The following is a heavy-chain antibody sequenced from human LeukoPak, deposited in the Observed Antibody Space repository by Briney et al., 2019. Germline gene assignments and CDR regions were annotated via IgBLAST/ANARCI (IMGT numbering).Heavy chain of an antibody. D-gene: IGHD3-22*01. CDR2: ISSSSSSI. J-gene: IGHJ4*02. V-gene: IGHV3-21*01. CDR1: GFTFSSYS. CDR3: ARDRDGTAYYPLDF. Sequence: PGGSLRLSCAASGFTFSSYSMNWVRQAPGKGLEWVSFISSSSSSINCADSVKGRFTISRDNAKNSLYLQMNSLRAEDTAVYYCARDRDGTAYYPLDFRGQGTLVTVSS.